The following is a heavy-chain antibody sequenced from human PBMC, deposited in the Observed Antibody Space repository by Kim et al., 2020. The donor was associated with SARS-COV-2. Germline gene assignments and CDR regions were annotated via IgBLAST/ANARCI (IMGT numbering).Heavy chain of an antibody. CDR3: ARDSLNRWLVRFDY. CDR2: ISAYNGNT. CDR1: GYTFTSYG. D-gene: IGHD6-19*01. Sequence: ASVKVSCKASGYTFTSYGISWVRQAPGQGLEWMGWISAYNGNTNYAQKLQGRVTMTTDTSTSTAYMELRSLRSDDTAVYYCARDSLNRWLVRFDYWGQGTLVTVSS. J-gene: IGHJ4*02. V-gene: IGHV1-18*04.